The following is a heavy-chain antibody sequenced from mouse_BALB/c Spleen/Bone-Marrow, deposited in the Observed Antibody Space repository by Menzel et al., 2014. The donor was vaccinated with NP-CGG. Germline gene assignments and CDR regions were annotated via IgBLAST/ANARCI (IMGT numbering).Heavy chain of an antibody. CDR1: VFNIKDTY. J-gene: IGHJ3*01. V-gene: IGHV14-3*02. Sequence: VQLQQSGAELVKPGASVKLSCTASVFNIKDTYMYWVKQRPEQGLEWIGRIDPANGNTRYDPKFQDKATITADTSSNTAYLQLSSLTSEDTAVYYCARYYYGSSLFAYWGQGTLVTVSA. CDR3: ARYYYGSSLFAY. CDR2: IDPANGNT. D-gene: IGHD1-1*01.